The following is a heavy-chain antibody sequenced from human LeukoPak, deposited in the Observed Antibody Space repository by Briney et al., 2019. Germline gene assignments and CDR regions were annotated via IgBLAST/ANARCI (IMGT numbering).Heavy chain of an antibody. CDR2: IYYSGNT. V-gene: IGHV4-59*08. CDR3: ARHYNDGSGYYHSDH. J-gene: IGHJ4*02. Sequence: SETLSLTCTVSGGSISGYYWSWIRQPPGKGLEWIGYIYYSGNTNYNPSLKSRVTISVDTSRNNFSLKLTSVTAADTAVYYCARHYNDGSGYYHSDHWGQGTLVTVSS. CDR1: GGSISGYY. D-gene: IGHD3-22*01.